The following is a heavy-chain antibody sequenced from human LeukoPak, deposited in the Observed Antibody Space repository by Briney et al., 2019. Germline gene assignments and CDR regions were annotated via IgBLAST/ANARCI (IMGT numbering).Heavy chain of an antibody. CDR1: GGSISSGDYY. J-gene: IGHJ4*02. CDR3: AQTMVRGAGYFDY. D-gene: IGHD3-10*01. Sequence: PSQTLSLTCTVSGGSISSGDYYWSWIRQPPGKGLEWIGYIYCSGSTYYNPSLKSRVTISVDTSKNQFSLKLSSVTAADTAVYYCAQTMVRGAGYFDYWGQGTLVTVSS. CDR2: IYCSGST. V-gene: IGHV4-30-4*01.